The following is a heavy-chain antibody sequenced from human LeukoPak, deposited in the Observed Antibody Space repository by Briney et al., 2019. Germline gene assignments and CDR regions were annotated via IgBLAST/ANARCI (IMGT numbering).Heavy chain of an antibody. Sequence: PSETLSLTCTVSGGSISSYYWSWIRQPPGKGMEWIGYIYYRGSTNYNPSLKSRVTISVDTSKNQFSLKLSSVTAADTAVYYCARTGPRGWFDPWGQGTLVTVSS. CDR1: GGSISSYY. V-gene: IGHV4-59*01. J-gene: IGHJ5*02. CDR3: ARTGPRGWFDP. D-gene: IGHD3-10*01. CDR2: IYYRGST.